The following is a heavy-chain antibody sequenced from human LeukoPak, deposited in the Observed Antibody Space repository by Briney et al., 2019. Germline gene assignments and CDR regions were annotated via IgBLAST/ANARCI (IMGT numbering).Heavy chain of an antibody. CDR3: ARAPGDY. J-gene: IGHJ4*02. CDR1: GFTFKLYW. V-gene: IGHV3-74*01. Sequence: PGGSLRLSCAVSGFTFKLYWMHWVRQAPGKGPVWVSRINDDGSDTTYADSVKGRFTISRDDAKNSLYLQMNSLRAEDTAVYYCARAPGDYWGQGTLVTVSS. CDR2: INDDGSDT.